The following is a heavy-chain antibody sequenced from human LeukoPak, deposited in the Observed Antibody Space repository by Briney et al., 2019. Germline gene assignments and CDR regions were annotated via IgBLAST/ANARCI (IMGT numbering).Heavy chain of an antibody. J-gene: IGHJ4*02. CDR1: GYTFTSYD. CDR3: ARRPSILTGYYRRYYFDY. CDR2: MNPNSGNT. V-gene: IGHV1-8*01. D-gene: IGHD3-9*01. Sequence: GASVKVSCKASGYTFTSYDINWVRQATGQGLEWMGWMNPNSGNTGYAQKFQGRVTMTRNTSISTAYMELSSLRSEDTAVYYCARRPSILTGYYRRYYFDYWGQGTLVTVSS.